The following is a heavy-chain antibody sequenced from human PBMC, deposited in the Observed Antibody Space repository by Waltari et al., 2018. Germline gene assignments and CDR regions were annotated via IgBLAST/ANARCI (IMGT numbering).Heavy chain of an antibody. V-gene: IGHV3-9*01. CDR1: GFPFDDFA. Sequence: EVQLVESGGGLVQPGRSLTLSCSASGFPFDDFAMPWVRQVPGKGLEWVSGVSWNSGIILYADSVQGRFTISRDNAKNSLFLQMDSLRVEDTALYYCAKAIYSGSLYGMDVWGQGTTVTVSS. CDR3: AKAIYSGSLYGMDV. CDR2: VSWNSGII. J-gene: IGHJ6*02. D-gene: IGHD1-26*01.